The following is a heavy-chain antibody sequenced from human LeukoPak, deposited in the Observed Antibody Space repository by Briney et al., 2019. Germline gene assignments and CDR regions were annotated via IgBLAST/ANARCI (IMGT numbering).Heavy chain of an antibody. CDR2: IKQDGSEK. V-gene: IGHV3-7*01. Sequence: GGSLRLSCSASGFTFTTYGMNWVRQAPGKGLEWVANIKQDGSEKYYVDSVKGRFTISRDNAKNSLYLQMNSLRAEDTAVYYCARELVGATVDYWGQGTLVTVSS. CDR3: ARELVGATVDY. D-gene: IGHD1-26*01. CDR1: GFTFTTYG. J-gene: IGHJ4*02.